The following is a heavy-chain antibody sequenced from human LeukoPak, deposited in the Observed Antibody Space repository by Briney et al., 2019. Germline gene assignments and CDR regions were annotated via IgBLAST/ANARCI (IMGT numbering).Heavy chain of an antibody. CDR2: IYYSGST. Sequence: NPSETLSLTCTVSGGSISSSSYYWGWIRQPPGKGLEWIGSIYYSGSTYYNPSLKSRVTISVDTSKNQFSLKLSSVTAADTAVYYSARQRELAAAGTAFDYWGQGTLVTVSS. D-gene: IGHD6-13*01. J-gene: IGHJ4*02. CDR3: ARQRELAAAGTAFDY. V-gene: IGHV4-39*01. CDR1: GGSISSSSYY.